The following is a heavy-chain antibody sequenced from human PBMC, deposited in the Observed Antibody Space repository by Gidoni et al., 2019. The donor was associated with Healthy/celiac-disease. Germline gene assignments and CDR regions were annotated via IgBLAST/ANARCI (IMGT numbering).Heavy chain of an antibody. J-gene: IGHJ4*02. Sequence: QLQLQESGPGLVKPSETLSLTCTVSVGSISSSSYYWGWIRQPPGKGLEWIGSIYYSGSTYYNPSLKSRVTISVDTSKNQFSLKLSSVTAADTAVYYCATYDSSGYEGYYFDYWGQGTLVTVSS. CDR2: IYYSGST. D-gene: IGHD3-22*01. CDR1: VGSISSSSYY. V-gene: IGHV4-39*01. CDR3: ATYDSSGYEGYYFDY.